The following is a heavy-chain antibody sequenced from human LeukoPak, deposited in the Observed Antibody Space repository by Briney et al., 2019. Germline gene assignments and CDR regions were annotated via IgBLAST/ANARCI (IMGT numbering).Heavy chain of an antibody. CDR3: ARDDGGETTWGSIDS. V-gene: IGHV3-7*05. Sequence: GGSLRLSCAALNFTFRTYWMGWVRQAPGKGLEWVANIKYDGSEKYYVDSVKGRFTVSRDNAKNSLYLQMNSLRVEDTAVYYCARDDGGETTWGSIDSSGQGTLVTVSS. CDR2: IKYDGSEK. D-gene: IGHD7-27*01. CDR1: NFTFRTYW. J-gene: IGHJ4*02.